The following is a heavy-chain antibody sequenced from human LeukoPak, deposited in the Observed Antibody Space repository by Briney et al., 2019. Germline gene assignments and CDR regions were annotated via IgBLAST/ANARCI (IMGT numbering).Heavy chain of an antibody. J-gene: IGHJ3*02. Sequence: PKASVKVSCKASGGTFSSYAISWVRQAPGQGLEWMGRIIPIFGTANYAQKFQGRVTITADESTSTAYMELSSLRSEDTAVYYCARDSEMATMLHIWGQGTMVTVSS. V-gene: IGHV1-69*13. CDR1: GGTFSSYA. CDR2: IIPIFGTA. CDR3: ARDSEMATMLHI. D-gene: IGHD5-24*01.